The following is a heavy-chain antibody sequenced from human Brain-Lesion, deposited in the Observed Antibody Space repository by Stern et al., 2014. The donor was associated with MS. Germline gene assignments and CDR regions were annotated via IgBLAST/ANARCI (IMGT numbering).Heavy chain of an antibody. CDR2: ISWHSGPI. CDR1: GFTFDDYA. V-gene: IGHV3-9*01. CDR3: ARDITGSSAYFAY. Sequence: VQLLESGGDLVQPGRSLRLSCAAFGFTFDDYAMHWVRQAPGKVLEWVAGISWHSGPIGYAASVMGRFTPPRDNAYSSLYLQMNSLRPEDTALYYCARDITGSSAYFAYWGQGTLVTVSS. J-gene: IGHJ4*02. D-gene: IGHD1-14*01.